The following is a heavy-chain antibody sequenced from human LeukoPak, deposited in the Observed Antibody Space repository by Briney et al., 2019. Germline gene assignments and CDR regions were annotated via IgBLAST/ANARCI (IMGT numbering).Heavy chain of an antibody. D-gene: IGHD6-13*01. CDR1: GGSFSGYY. V-gene: IGHV4-34*01. CDR2: INHSGST. CDR3: ARSAAQRGGYYYYMDV. J-gene: IGHJ6*03. Sequence: PSETLSLTCAVYGGSFSGYYWSWIRQPPGKGLEWIGEINHSGSTNYSPSLKSRVTISVDTSKNQFSLKPSSVTAADTAVYYCARSAAQRGGYYYYMDVWGKGTTVTVSS.